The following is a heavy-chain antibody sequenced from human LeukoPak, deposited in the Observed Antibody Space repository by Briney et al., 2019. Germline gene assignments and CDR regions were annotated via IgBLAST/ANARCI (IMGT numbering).Heavy chain of an antibody. V-gene: IGHV1-8*01. CDR2: MNPNSGNT. CDR3: ARGEATIPYYYYYGMDV. J-gene: IGHJ6*02. CDR1: GYTFTSYD. D-gene: IGHD5-12*01. Sequence: ASVKVSCKASGYTFTSYDINWVRQATGQGLEWMGWMNPNSGNTGYAQKFQGRVTMTRNTSISTAYMELSSLRSKDTAVYYCARGEATIPYYYYYGMDVWGQGTTVTVSS.